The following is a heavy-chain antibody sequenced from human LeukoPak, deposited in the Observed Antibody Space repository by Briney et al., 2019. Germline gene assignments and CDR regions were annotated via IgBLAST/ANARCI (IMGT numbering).Heavy chain of an antibody. CDR3: ARMTYDFWSGYYPL. V-gene: IGHV1-69*01. Sequence: GASVKVSCKASGGTFSSYAISWVRQAPGQGLEWMGGIIPIFGTANYAQKFQGRVTITADESTSTAYMELSNLRSEDTAVYYCARMTYDFWSGYYPLWGQGTLVTVSS. J-gene: IGHJ4*02. CDR2: IIPIFGTA. CDR1: GGTFSSYA. D-gene: IGHD3-3*01.